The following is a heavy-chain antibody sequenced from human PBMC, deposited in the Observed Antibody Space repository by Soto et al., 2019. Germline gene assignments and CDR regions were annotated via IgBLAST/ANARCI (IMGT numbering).Heavy chain of an antibody. CDR1: GGTFSSYA. D-gene: IGHD2-15*01. J-gene: IGHJ3*02. V-gene: IGHV1-69*01. Sequence: QVQLVQSGAEVKKPGSSVKVSCKASGGTFSSYAISWVRQAPGQGLEWMGGIIPIFGTANYAQKFQGRVTITGDESTSTAYMELRSVRSEDTTVYYCARGSEVVVVVAGIGKNAFDIWGQGTMGTVS. CDR3: ARGSEVVVVVAGIGKNAFDI. CDR2: IIPIFGTA.